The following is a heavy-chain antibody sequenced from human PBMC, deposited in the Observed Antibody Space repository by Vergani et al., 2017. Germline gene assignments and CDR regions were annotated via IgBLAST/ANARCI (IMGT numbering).Heavy chain of an antibody. Sequence: QVQLVESGGGVVQPGRSLRLSCAASGFTFSSYGMHWVRPAPGKGLEGGAVISYDGSNKYYADSVKGRFTISRDNSKNALYLQMKSLRAEDTAVYYCATSDSSSWYTSSLDYFDYWGQGTLVTVSS. CDR1: GFTFSSYG. V-gene: IGHV3-30*03. D-gene: IGHD6-13*01. CDR2: ISYDGSNK. CDR3: ATSDSSSWYTSSLDYFDY. J-gene: IGHJ4*02.